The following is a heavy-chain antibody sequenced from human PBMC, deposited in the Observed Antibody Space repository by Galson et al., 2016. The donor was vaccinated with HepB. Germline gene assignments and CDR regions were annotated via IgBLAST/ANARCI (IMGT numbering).Heavy chain of an antibody. V-gene: IGHV3-13*01. CDR1: GFPFSMYD. CDR2: IGTAGDT. D-gene: IGHD6-19*01. CDR3: ARGGRSNGWNFHDFFDI. Sequence: SLRLSCAASGFPFSMYDMHWVRQVTGKGLEWVSGIGTAGDTYSSGSVKGRFTISRENAKNSLYLQMNSLRAGDAVVYYCARGGRSNGWNFHDFFDIWGQGTMVAVSS. J-gene: IGHJ3*02.